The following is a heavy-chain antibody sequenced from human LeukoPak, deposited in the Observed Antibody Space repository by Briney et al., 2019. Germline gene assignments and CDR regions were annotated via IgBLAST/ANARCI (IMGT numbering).Heavy chain of an antibody. CDR1: GYTFTSYA. CDR2: INTNTGNP. CDR3: ARDVIAAAGTYNWFDP. V-gene: IGHV7-4-1*02. D-gene: IGHD6-13*01. J-gene: IGHJ5*02. Sequence: ASVKVSCKASGYTFTSYAINWVRQAPGQGLEWMGWINTNTGNPTYAQGLTGRFVFSLDTSVSAAYLQISSLKAEDTAVYYCARDVIAAAGTYNWFDPWGQGALVTVSS.